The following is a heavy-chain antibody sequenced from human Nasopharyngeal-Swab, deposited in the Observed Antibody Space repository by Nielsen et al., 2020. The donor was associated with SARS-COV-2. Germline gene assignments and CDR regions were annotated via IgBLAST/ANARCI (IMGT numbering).Heavy chain of an antibody. D-gene: IGHD6-13*01. Sequence: SVKVSCKASGGTFSSYAISWVRQAPGQGLEWMGGIIPIFGTANYAQKFQGRVTITADESTSTAYMELSGLRSEDTAVYYCARISAAPPPYYGMDVWGQGTTVTVSS. V-gene: IGHV1-69*13. CDR1: GGTFSSYA. J-gene: IGHJ6*02. CDR3: ARISAAPPPYYGMDV. CDR2: IIPIFGTA.